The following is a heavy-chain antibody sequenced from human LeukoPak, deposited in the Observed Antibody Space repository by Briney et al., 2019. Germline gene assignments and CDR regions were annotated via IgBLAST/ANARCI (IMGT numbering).Heavy chain of an antibody. CDR3: ARFLGLFDY. V-gene: IGHV3-48*03. CDR2: ISGSGSDI. D-gene: IGHD3-3*01. Sequence: PGGSLRLSCAASGFTFSSYEMNWVRQAPGKGLEWVSYISGSGSDIYYADSVKGRFTISRDNAKKSLYLQMNSLRAEDTAVYYCARFLGLFDYWGQGTQVTASS. J-gene: IGHJ4*02. CDR1: GFTFSSYE.